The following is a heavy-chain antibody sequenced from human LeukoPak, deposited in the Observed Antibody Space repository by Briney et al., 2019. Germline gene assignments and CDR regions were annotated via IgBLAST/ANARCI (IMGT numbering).Heavy chain of an antibody. D-gene: IGHD6-13*01. CDR2: IIVSGGST. Sequence: PGGSLRLSCAAAGFTFSTYAMSWGRQSPGKGLDWVAAIIVSGGSTYYADSVKGRLTSSSDNPKNPPYLQMNSRRAEDTAVYYCAKDSDRIAEAGYAGEYFDFWGQGTLVTVSS. CDR3: AKDSDRIAEAGYAGEYFDF. V-gene: IGHV3-23*01. J-gene: IGHJ4*02. CDR1: GFTFSTYA.